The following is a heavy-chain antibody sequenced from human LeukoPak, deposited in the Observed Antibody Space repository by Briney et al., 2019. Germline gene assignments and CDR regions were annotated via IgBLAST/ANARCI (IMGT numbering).Heavy chain of an antibody. V-gene: IGHV4-4*07. J-gene: IGHJ4*02. D-gene: IGHD3-10*01. Sequence: PSETLSLTCTVSGGSISNYYWSWIRQPAGMGLEWIGRIYASGSTNYNPYLKSRVTMSVDTSNNQFSLNLSSVTAADTAVYYCARTSARGAQFDYWGQGTLVTVSS. CDR3: ARTSARGAQFDY. CDR2: IYASGST. CDR1: GGSISNYY.